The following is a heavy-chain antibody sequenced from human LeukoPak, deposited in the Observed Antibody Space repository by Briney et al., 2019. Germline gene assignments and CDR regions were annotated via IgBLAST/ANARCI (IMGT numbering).Heavy chain of an antibody. Sequence: SETLSLTCAVYGGSFSGYYWSWIRQPPGKGLEWIGEINHSGSTDYNPSLKSRVTISVDTSKNQFSLKLSSVTAADTAVYYCARSKVDSSGYYPDDAFDIWGQGTMVTVSP. J-gene: IGHJ3*02. CDR3: ARSKVDSSGYYPDDAFDI. CDR1: GGSFSGYY. V-gene: IGHV4-34*01. CDR2: INHSGST. D-gene: IGHD3-22*01.